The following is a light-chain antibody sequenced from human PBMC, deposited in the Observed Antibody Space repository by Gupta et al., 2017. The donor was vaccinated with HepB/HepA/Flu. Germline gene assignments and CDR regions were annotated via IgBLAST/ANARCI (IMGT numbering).Light chain of an antibody. J-gene: IGKJ4*01. CDR1: QDIRNS. CDR3: QQVHSLPLT. Sequence: IQMTHSPSSLSASVGDRVTITCQASQDIRNSLNWYQQKPGKAPKLLIYDASNLETGVPSHFSETASGTDFTFTISSLQPEDIATYSCQQVHSLPLTFGGGTQVQIK. V-gene: IGKV1-33*01. CDR2: DAS.